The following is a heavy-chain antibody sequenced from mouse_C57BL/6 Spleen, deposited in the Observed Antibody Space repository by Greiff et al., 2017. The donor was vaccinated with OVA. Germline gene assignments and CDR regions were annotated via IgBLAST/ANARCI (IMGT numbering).Heavy chain of an antibody. CDR2: IDPEDGET. Sequence: VQLQQSGAELVKPGASVKLSCTASGFNIKDYYMHWVKQRTKQGLEWIGRIDPEDGETKYAQKFQGKATITADKSSNTAYLQLSSLTSEDTAVYYCAPLYGCSSSAMDYWGQGTSVTVSS. J-gene: IGHJ4*01. V-gene: IGHV14-2*01. D-gene: IGHD1-1*01. CDR3: APLYGCSSSAMDY. CDR1: GFNIKDYY.